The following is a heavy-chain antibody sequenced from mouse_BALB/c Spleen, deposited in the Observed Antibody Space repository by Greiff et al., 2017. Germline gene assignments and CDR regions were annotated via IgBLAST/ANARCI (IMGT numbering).Heavy chain of an antibody. D-gene: IGHD1-1*01. CDR3: ARDHFYYYDAMDY. CDR1: GYSITSDYA. J-gene: IGHJ4*01. CDR2: ISYSGST. V-gene: IGHV3-2*02. Sequence: VKLQESGPGLVKPSQSLSLTCTVTGYSITSDYAWNWIRQFPGNKLEWMGYISYSGSTSYNPSLKSRISITRDTSKNQFFLQLNSVTTEDTATYYCARDHFYYYDAMDYWGQGTSVTVSS.